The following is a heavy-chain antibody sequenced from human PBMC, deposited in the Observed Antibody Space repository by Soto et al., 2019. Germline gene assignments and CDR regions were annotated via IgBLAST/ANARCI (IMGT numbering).Heavy chain of an antibody. J-gene: IGHJ4*02. D-gene: IGHD4-17*01. V-gene: IGHV3-21*01. CDR3: ARDSVDYGDYTPAY. Sequence: GGSLRLSCAASGFTFSSYSMNWVRQAPGKGLEWVSSISSSSSYIYYADSVKGRFTISRDNAKNSLYLQMNSLRAEDTAVYYCARDSVDYGDYTPAYWGQGTLVTVSS. CDR1: GFTFSSYS. CDR2: ISSSSSYI.